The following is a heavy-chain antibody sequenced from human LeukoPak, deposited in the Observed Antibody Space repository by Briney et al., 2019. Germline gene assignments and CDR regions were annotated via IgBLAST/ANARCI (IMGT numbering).Heavy chain of an antibody. J-gene: IGHJ4*02. CDR1: GFTFSSYD. CDR3: ARGDYYDRSGLWSPFDY. D-gene: IGHD3-22*01. CDR2: IGTAGDT. V-gene: IGHV3-13*01. Sequence: GGSLRLSCAASGFTFSSYDMHWVRQATGKGLEWVSAIGTAGDTYYPGSVKGRFTISRENAKNSLYLQMNSLRAGDTAVYYCARGDYYDRSGLWSPFDYWGQGTLVTVSS.